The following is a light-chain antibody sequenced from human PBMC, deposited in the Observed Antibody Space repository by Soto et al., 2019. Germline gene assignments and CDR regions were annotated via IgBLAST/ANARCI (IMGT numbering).Light chain of an antibody. Sequence: EIVLTQSPGTLSLSPGERATLSCRASQSVRSSNLAWYQQKPGQAPRLLIYGASSRATGIPDRFSGSGSGTDFTLSISRLEPEDFAVYYCQQYGGSPPTFGGGTKVEIK. CDR1: QSVRSSN. V-gene: IGKV3-20*01. CDR3: QQYGGSPPT. CDR2: GAS. J-gene: IGKJ4*01.